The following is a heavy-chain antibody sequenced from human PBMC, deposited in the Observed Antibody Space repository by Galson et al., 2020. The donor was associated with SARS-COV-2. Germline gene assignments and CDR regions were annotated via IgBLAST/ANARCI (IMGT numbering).Heavy chain of an antibody. V-gene: IGHV1-2*02. CDR2: INPYSSAT. CDR1: GYTFSGYY. J-gene: IGHJ5*02. CDR3: ARDWNSSNLPRGAVMHH. Sequence: ASVKVSCKTTGYTFSGYYLYWVRQANGQGLEWMGWINPYSSATMYAQTYQGTVTMTRDTSISTAYMELISLRSDDTAVYYCARDWNSSNLPRGAVMHHWGQGTLVTVSS. D-gene: IGHD1-7*01.